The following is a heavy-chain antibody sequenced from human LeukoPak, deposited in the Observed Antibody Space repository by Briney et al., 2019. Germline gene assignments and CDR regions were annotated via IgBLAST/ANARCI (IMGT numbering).Heavy chain of an antibody. CDR1: GYTFTSYG. J-gene: IGHJ4*02. D-gene: IGHD3-10*01. CDR3: ARVDPLYYYGSGSAFDY. CDR2: ISAYNGNT. Sequence: ASVKVSCKASGYTFTSYGISWVRQAPGRGLEWMGWISAYNGNTNYAQKLQGRVTMTTDTSTSTAYMELRSLRSDDTAVYYCARVDPLYYYGSGSAFDYWGQGTLVTVSS. V-gene: IGHV1-18*01.